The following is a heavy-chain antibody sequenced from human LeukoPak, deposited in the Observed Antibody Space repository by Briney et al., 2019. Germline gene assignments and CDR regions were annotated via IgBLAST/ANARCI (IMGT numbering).Heavy chain of an antibody. J-gene: IGHJ4*02. CDR2: ISHDGRTK. CDR1: GFNFDNFA. CDR3: ARDTGGYSFDY. D-gene: IGHD1-1*01. V-gene: IGHV3-30*04. Sequence: GGSLRLSCVVSGFNFDNFAMHWVRQPLGKGLEWVAVISHDGRTKYYADSMKGRFTISRDNAKNSLYLQMNSLRAEDTAVYYCARDTGGYSFDYWGQGTLVTVSS.